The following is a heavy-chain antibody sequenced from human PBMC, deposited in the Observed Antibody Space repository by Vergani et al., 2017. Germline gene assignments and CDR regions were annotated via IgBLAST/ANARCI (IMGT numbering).Heavy chain of an antibody. V-gene: IGHV3-23*01. CDR1: GFTFSNSA. CDR2: ISGPGLST. J-gene: IGHJ6*02. D-gene: IGHD2-8*02. Sequence: EVHLLESGGGLVQSGGSLRLSCAASGFTFSNSAVSWVRQAPGRGLAWVSSISGPGLSTYYADSVKGRFSISRDNSKNTVFLQMHSLRAEDTAIYYCARDCTGGGCPDNYGMDVWGQGATVTVSS. CDR3: ARDCTGGGCPDNYGMDV.